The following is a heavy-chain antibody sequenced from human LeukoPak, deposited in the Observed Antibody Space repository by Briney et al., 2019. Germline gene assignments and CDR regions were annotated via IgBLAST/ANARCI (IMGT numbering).Heavy chain of an antibody. V-gene: IGHV4-30-4*01. Sequence: SETLSLTCTVSGGSISSGDYYWSWIRQPPGKGLEWIGYIYYSGSAYYNPSLKSRVTISVDTSKNQFSLKLSSVTAADTAVYYCANRPSYYYGSGRGWFDPWGQGTLVTVSS. D-gene: IGHD3-10*01. CDR3: ANRPSYYYGSGRGWFDP. CDR1: GGSISSGDYY. J-gene: IGHJ5*02. CDR2: IYYSGSA.